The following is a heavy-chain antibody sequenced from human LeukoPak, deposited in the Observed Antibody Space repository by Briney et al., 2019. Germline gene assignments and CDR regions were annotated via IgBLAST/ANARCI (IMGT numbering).Heavy chain of an antibody. D-gene: IGHD6-19*01. CDR3: AKGGYSSGWYVSYFDY. J-gene: IGHJ4*02. Sequence: GGSLRFSCAASGFTFSSYAMSWVRQAPGKGLEWVSAISGSGGSTYYADSVKGRFTISRDNSKNTLYPQMNSLRAEDTAVYYCAKGGYSSGWYVSYFDYWGQGTLVTVSS. CDR1: GFTFSSYA. V-gene: IGHV3-23*01. CDR2: ISGSGGST.